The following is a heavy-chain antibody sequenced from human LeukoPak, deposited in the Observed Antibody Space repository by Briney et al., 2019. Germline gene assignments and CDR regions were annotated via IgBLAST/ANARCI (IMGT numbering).Heavy chain of an antibody. V-gene: IGHV1-8*03. J-gene: IGHJ4*02. CDR2: MNPNSGNT. Sequence: ASVKVSCKASGYTFTNYYIHWVRQATGQGLEWMGWMNPNSGNTGYAQKFQGRVTITRNTSISTAYMELSSLRSEDTAVYYCARGKLYSGYDYLDYWGQGTLVTVSS. CDR1: GYTFTNYY. D-gene: IGHD5-12*01. CDR3: ARGKLYSGYDYLDY.